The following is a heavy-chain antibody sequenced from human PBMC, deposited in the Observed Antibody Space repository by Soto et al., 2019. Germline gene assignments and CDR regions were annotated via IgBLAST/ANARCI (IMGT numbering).Heavy chain of an antibody. D-gene: IGHD3-3*02. CDR1: GGTFSTSA. Sequence: QVQLVXXGAEVKKXXXXVKVSCKASGGTFSTSAISWVRQAPGQGLEWVGGIMPVFATPDYAQKFQGRVTMSADESTTTAYLELTSLRTDDTAVYYCARDKDRQQLGGNYYYILDVWGQGTAIIVSS. CDR2: IMPVFATP. J-gene: IGHJ6*02. CDR3: ARDKDRQQLGGNYYYILDV. V-gene: IGHV1-69*12.